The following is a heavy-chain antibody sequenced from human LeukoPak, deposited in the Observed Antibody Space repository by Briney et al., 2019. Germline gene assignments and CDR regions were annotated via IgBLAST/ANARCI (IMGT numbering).Heavy chain of an antibody. CDR2: ISSSTAYT. CDR1: GFTFSSYA. D-gene: IGHD3-22*01. J-gene: IGHJ4*02. Sequence: GGSLRLSCAASGFTFSSYAMSWVRQAPGKGLEWVSSISSSTAYTYYADSVQGRFTISRDNAKNSLYLQLNSQRAEDTAVYYCASGLFFGPFDFWGQGTLVTVSS. V-gene: IGHV3-21*01. CDR3: ASGLFFGPFDF.